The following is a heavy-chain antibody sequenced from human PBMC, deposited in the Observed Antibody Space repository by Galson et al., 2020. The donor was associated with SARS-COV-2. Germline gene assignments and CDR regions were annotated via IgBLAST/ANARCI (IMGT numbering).Heavy chain of an antibody. CDR3: AKSSERVSITVYVVSFPEHFDY. CDR1: GFTFTTYA. CDR2: ISRSGATT. V-gene: IGHV3-23*01. J-gene: IGHJ4*02. D-gene: IGHD3-22*01. Sequence: TGGSLRLSCAASGFTFTTYAMSWVRQAPGKGLEWVATISRSGATTYYAHSAKGRFTISKDNSKNTLNLQINSLRLEDTAVYYCAKSSERVSITVYVVSFPEHFDYWGPGTLVTVSS.